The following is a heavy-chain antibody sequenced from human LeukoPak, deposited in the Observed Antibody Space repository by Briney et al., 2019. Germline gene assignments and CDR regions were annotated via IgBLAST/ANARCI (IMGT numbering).Heavy chain of an antibody. V-gene: IGHV1-24*01. Sequence: ASVKVSCKVSGYTLTELSMHLVRQAPGKGLEWMGGFDPEDGETIYAQKFQGRVTMTEDTSTDTAYMELSSLRSEDTAVYYCATDSSGYYYIDYWGQGTLVTVSS. D-gene: IGHD3-22*01. CDR3: ATDSSGYYYIDY. CDR2: FDPEDGET. CDR1: GYTLTELS. J-gene: IGHJ4*02.